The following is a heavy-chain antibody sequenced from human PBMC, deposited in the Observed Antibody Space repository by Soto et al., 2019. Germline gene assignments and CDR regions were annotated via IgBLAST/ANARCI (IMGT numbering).Heavy chain of an antibody. V-gene: IGHV3-23*01. CDR3: ARSDWFYP. CDR1: GFTFSSYA. J-gene: IGHJ5*02. Sequence: GGSLRLSCAASGFTFSSYAMSWVRQAPGKGLEWVSAISGSGGSTYYADSVKGRFTISRDNSKNTLYLQMDSLRVEDTAVXYCARSDWFYPWGQGTLVTVSS. CDR2: ISGSGGST. D-gene: IGHD3-16*01.